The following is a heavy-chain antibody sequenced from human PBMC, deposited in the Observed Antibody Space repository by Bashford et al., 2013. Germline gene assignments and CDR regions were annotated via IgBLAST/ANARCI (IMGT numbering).Heavy chain of an antibody. V-gene: IGHV3-69-1*01. Sequence: GSLRLSCAASGFTFSDHYMDWVRQAPGKGLEWVSAINHHGAYYADSVKGRFTISTDNVKNILYLQMNSLRAEDTAIYYCARDGYNDVAFDLXGQGTMVTVSS. J-gene: IGHJ3*01. CDR2: INHHGA. D-gene: IGHD5-24*01. CDR1: GFTFSDHY. CDR3: ARDGYNDVAFDL.